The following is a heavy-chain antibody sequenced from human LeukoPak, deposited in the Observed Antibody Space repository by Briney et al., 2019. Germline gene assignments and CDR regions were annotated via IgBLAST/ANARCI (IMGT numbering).Heavy chain of an antibody. V-gene: IGHV4-38-2*02. J-gene: IGHJ5*02. D-gene: IGHD6-19*01. CDR3: ARAPGYSSGWPFDP. CDR2: IYHSGNT. Sequence: SETLSLTCTVSGYSISSGYYWGWIRQPPGKGLEWIGSIYHSGNTYYNPSLKSRVTISVDTSKNQFSLKLSSVTAADTAVYYCARAPGYSSGWPFDPWGQGTLVTVSS. CDR1: GYSISSGYY.